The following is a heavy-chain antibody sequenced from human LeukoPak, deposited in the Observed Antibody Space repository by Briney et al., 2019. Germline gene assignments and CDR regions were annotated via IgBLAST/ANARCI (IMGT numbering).Heavy chain of an antibody. J-gene: IGHJ3*02. CDR1: GGSISSYY. CDR3: ARLKQQLRAFDI. CDR2: IYYSGST. D-gene: IGHD6-13*01. V-gene: IGHV4-59*08. Sequence: TSETLSLTCTVSGGSISSYYWRWIRQPPGKGLEWIGYIYYSGSTNYNPSLKSRVTISVNTSKNQFSLKLSSVTAADTAVYYCARLKQQLRAFDIWGQGTMVTVSS.